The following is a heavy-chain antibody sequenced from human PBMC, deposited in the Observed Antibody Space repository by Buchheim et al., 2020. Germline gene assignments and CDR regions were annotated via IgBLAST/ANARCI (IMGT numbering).Heavy chain of an antibody. V-gene: IGHV3-66*01. CDR2: LYSGGST. CDR3: AREGYCSSTSCYMGYYYYGMDV. D-gene: IGHD2-2*02. J-gene: IGHJ6*02. CDR1: GFTVSTSY. Sequence: EVQLVESGGGLVQPGGSLRLSCEASGFTVSTSYMSWVRQAPGKGLEWVSVLYSGGSTYYADSVKCRFTISRDTVKNTLFLQMNSLRAEDTAVYFCAREGYCSSTSCYMGYYYYGMDVWGQGTT.